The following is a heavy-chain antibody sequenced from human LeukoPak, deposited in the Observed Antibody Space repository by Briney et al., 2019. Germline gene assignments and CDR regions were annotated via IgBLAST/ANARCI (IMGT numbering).Heavy chain of an antibody. CDR3: ARGTGYDYIWGSYRYYYFDY. D-gene: IGHD3-16*02. Sequence: ASVKVSCKASGYTLTSYDINWVRQATGQGLEWMGWMNPNSGNTGYAQKFQGRVTMTRNTSISTAYMELSSLRSEDTAVYYCARGTGYDYIWGSYRYYYFDYWGQGTLVTVSS. CDR2: MNPNSGNT. CDR1: GYTLTSYD. J-gene: IGHJ4*02. V-gene: IGHV1-8*01.